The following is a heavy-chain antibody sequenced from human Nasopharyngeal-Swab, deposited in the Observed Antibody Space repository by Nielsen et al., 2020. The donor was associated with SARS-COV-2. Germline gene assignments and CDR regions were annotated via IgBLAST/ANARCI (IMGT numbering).Heavy chain of an antibody. J-gene: IGHJ6*02. CDR2: ISWNSGSI. V-gene: IGHV3-9*01. CDR3: AKDGVRYYYYGMDV. CDR1: GFTFDDYA. Sequence: SLKISCAASGFTFDDYAVHWVRQAPGKGLEWVSGISWNSGSIGYADSVKGRFTISRDNAKNSLYLQMNSLRAEDTALYYCAKDGVRYYYYGMDVWGQGTTVTVSS.